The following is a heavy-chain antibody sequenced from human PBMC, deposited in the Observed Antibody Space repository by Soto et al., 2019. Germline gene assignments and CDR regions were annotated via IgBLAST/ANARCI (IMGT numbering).Heavy chain of an antibody. Sequence: GGSLRLSCSVFGFTFSNSYMHWVRQTPEKGLQYVSSISENGDITYYPDSVKGRFTISRDNSKSTVYLQMSSLRIEDTGVYYCVKDRFVDYWGQGVLVTVTS. CDR1: GFTFSNSY. J-gene: IGHJ4*02. V-gene: IGHV3-64D*06. CDR2: ISENGDIT. CDR3: VKDRFVDY.